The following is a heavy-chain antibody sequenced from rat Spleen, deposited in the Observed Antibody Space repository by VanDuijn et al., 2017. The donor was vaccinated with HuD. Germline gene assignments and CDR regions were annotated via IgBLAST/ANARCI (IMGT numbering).Heavy chain of an antibody. CDR2: MRYNGDT. V-gene: IGHV2-63*01. CDR3: TRDDYGYNWFAY. CDR1: GFSLTTYH. Sequence: QVQLKESGPGLVQPSQTLSLTCTVSGFSLTTYHVSWVRQPPGKGLEWMGRMRYNGDTSYNSALKSRLSISRDTSKNQVFLKMNSLQTDDTGTYYCTRDDYGYNWFAYWGQGTLVTVSS. D-gene: IGHD1-11*01. J-gene: IGHJ3*01.